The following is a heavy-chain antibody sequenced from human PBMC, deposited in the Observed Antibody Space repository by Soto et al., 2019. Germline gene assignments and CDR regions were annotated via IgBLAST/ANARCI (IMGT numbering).Heavy chain of an antibody. CDR3: TRAPFVVETAPTKFDP. D-gene: IGHD2-21*02. CDR2: IRSKAYYGTT. CDR1: GFTFGGYA. V-gene: IGHV3-49*04. Sequence: GGSLRLSCSASGFTFGGYAMSRVRLVPGKGLELVGFIRSKAYYGTTEYAASVRGRFTISRDDSRSIAYLQMNSLKSEDTAVYFCTRAPFVVETAPTKFDPWGQGTLVTV. J-gene: IGHJ5*02.